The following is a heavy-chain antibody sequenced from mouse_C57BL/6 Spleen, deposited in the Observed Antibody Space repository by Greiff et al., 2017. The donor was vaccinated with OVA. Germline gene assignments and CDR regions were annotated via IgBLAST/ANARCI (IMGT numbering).Heavy chain of an antibody. CDR1: GYTFTDYE. CDR2: IDPETGGT. J-gene: IGHJ4*01. V-gene: IGHV1-15*01. Sequence: VQLQQSGAELVRPGASVTLSCKASGYTFTDYELHWVKQTPVHGLEWIGAIDPETGGTAYNQKFKGKAILTADKSSSTAYMELRSLTSEDSAVYYCTTTASMGMYWGQGTSVTVSS. D-gene: IGHD1-2*01. CDR3: TTTASMGMY.